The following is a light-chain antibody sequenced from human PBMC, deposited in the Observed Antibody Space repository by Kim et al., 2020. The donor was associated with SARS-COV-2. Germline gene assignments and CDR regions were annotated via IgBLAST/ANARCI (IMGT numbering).Light chain of an antibody. CDR1: SLRNYY. V-gene: IGLV3-19*01. CDR2: GKY. J-gene: IGLJ3*02. Sequence: SSELTQDPAVSVALGQTVRLTCQGDSLRNYYATWYQQRPGQAPVLVLYGKYNRPSGIPDRFSGSASGNTASLTITGAQAEDEAVYYCNSLDSSGDHVVFG. CDR3: NSLDSSGDHVV.